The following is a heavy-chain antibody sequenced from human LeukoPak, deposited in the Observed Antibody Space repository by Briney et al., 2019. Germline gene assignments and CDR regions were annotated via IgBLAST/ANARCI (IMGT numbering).Heavy chain of an antibody. Sequence: GASVKVSCKASGGTFSSYAISWVRQAPGQGLEWMGGIIPIFGTANYAQKFQGRVTITTDESTSTAYMELSSLRSEDTAVYYCARKVKVPAAIRSRYSGYDPLDDAFDIWGQGTMVTVSS. CDR2: IIPIFGTA. D-gene: IGHD2-2*02. J-gene: IGHJ3*02. CDR1: GGTFSSYA. V-gene: IGHV1-69*05. CDR3: ARKVKVPAAIRSRYSGYDPLDDAFDI.